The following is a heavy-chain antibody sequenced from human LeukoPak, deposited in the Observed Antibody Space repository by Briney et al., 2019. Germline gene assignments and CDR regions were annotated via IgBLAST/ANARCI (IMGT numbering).Heavy chain of an antibody. CDR3: AREGGAVAGRGFDY. D-gene: IGHD6-19*01. CDR1: GFTFSSYE. V-gene: IGHV3-21*01. CDR2: ISSSSSYI. J-gene: IGHJ4*02. Sequence: PGGSLRLSCAASGFTFSSYEMNWVRQAPGKGLEWVSSISSSSSYIYYADSVKGRFTISRDNAKNSLYLQMNSLRAEDTAVYYCAREGGAVAGRGFDYWGQGTLVTVSS.